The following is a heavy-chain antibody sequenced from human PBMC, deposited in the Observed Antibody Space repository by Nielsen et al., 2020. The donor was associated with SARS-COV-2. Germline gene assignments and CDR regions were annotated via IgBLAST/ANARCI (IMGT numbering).Heavy chain of an antibody. D-gene: IGHD2-15*01. CDR2: ISSSSSYT. Sequence: VRQMPGKGLEWVSYISSSSSYTNYADSVKGRFTISRDNAKNSLYLQMNSLRAEDTAVYYCARGRDMTFDYWGQGTLVTVSS. V-gene: IGHV3-11*05. J-gene: IGHJ4*02. CDR3: ARGRDMTFDY.